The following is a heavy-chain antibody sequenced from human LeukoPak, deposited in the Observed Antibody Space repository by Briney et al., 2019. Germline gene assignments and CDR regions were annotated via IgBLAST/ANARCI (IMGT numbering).Heavy chain of an antibody. CDR3: AREVDYYDTSDYFPLGY. V-gene: IGHV1-69*06. CDR2: IIPIL. CDR1: GGTFSSYA. J-gene: IGHJ4*02. D-gene: IGHD3-22*01. Sequence: ASVKVSCKASGGTFSSYAISWVRQAPGQGLEWMGGIIPILKFQGRVTVTADKSSTTVYMELSSLRSEDTAVYYCAREVDYYDTSDYFPLGYWGQGTLVTVSS.